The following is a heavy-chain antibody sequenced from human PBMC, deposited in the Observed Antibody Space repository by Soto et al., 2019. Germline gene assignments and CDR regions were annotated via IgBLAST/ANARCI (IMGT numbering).Heavy chain of an antibody. CDR1: GASISGFY. CDR3: VRDGTKTLRDRFDP. D-gene: IGHD1-1*01. V-gene: IGHV4-4*07. J-gene: IGHJ5*02. CDR2: IYATGTT. Sequence: KPSETLSLTCTVSGASISGFYWSWIRKSAGKGLEWIGRIYATGTTDYNPSLKSRVMMSVDTSKKQFSLKLRSVTAAGTAVYYCVRDGTKTLRDRFDPWGQGISVTVSS.